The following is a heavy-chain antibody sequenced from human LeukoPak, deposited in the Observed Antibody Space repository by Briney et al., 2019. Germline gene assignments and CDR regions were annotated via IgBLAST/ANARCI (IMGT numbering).Heavy chain of an antibody. Sequence: SETLSLTCTVSGGSISISNWWSWVRQPPGKGLEWIGEIYHSGSTNYNPSLKSRVTISVDKSKNQFSLKLSSVTAADTAVYYCAKGVYCSGGSCYFDPWGQGTLVTVSS. CDR3: AKGVYCSGGSCYFDP. J-gene: IGHJ5*02. CDR2: IYHSGST. CDR1: GGSISISNW. D-gene: IGHD2-15*01. V-gene: IGHV4-4*02.